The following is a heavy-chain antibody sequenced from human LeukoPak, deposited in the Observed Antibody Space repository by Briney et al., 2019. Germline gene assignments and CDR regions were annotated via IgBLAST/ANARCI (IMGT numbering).Heavy chain of an antibody. CDR3: AREDRTEGWFGELLSPLDAFDI. J-gene: IGHJ3*02. CDR1: GGSISRYY. CDR2: IYYSGST. D-gene: IGHD3-10*01. V-gene: IGHV4-59*12. Sequence: SETLSLTCTVSGGSISRYYWSWIRQPPGKGLEWIGYIYYSGSTNYNPSLKSRVTISVDTSKNHFSLKLSSVTAADTAVYYCAREDRTEGWFGELLSPLDAFDIWGQGTMVTVSS.